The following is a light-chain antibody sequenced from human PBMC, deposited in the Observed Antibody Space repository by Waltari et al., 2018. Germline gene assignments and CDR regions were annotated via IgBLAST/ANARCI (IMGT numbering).Light chain of an antibody. V-gene: IGKV3-11*01. J-gene: IGKJ4*01. CDR3: QHRRSWPLT. CDR1: QSVGTY. CDR2: DAS. Sequence: EIVLTQSPAILSFSPGESATLSCRASQSVGTYLAWYQQRPGPSPRLLIYDASYRATGMPARFSGSGSETDFTLTISSLQPEDFAVYYCQHRRSWPLTFGGGTRVQI.